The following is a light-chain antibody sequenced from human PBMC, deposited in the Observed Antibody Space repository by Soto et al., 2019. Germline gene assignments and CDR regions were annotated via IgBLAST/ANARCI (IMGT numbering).Light chain of an antibody. Sequence: EIVMTQSPATLSVSPGERATLSCRASQSVSSYLAWYQQKPGQAPRLLIYGASTRATGIPARFSGSGSGTEFTLTISSLQSEDFAVYYCQQYNNWSGTFGQGTKVEI. V-gene: IGKV3-15*01. J-gene: IGKJ1*01. CDR2: GAS. CDR3: QQYNNWSGT. CDR1: QSVSSY.